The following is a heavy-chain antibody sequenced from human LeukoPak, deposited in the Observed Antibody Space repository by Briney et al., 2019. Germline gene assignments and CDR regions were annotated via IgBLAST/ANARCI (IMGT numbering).Heavy chain of an antibody. J-gene: IGHJ4*02. CDR3: ARGELLYDY. D-gene: IGHD2-15*01. V-gene: IGHV4-30-4*01. CDR1: GSSFTSADNY. CDR2: IHYSGST. Sequence: SQTLSLTCTVSGSSFTSADNYCSWIRQPPGKGLEWIGYIHYSGSTFYNPSLKSRVTMSVDTSKNQFSLKLNSVTAADTAVYYCARGELLYDYWGQGTLVTVSS.